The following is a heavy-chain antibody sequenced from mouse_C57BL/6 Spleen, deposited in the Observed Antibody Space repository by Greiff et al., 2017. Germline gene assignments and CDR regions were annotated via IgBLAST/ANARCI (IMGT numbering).Heavy chain of an antibody. CDR3: ARDAMDY. Sequence: VQLQQPGAELVMPGASVKLSCKASGYTFTSYWMHWVKQRPGQGLEWIGEIDPSDSYTNYNQKFKGKSTLTVHKSSSTAYMQLSSLTSEDSAVYYCARDAMDYWGQGTSVTVSS. CDR1: GYTFTSYW. CDR2: IDPSDSYT. J-gene: IGHJ4*01. V-gene: IGHV1-69*01.